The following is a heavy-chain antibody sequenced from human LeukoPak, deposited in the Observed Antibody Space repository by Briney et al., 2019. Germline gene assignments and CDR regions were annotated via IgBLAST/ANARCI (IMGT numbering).Heavy chain of an antibody. CDR1: GFTVSSNY. V-gene: IGHV3-53*01. D-gene: IGHD3-3*01. Sequence: GGSLRLSCAASGFTVSSNYMSWVRQAPGKGLEWVSVIYNDGSTYYTDSVKGRFTISRDNSKNTLYLQMNSLRAEDTAVYYCARAWYDFWSGYPDYWGQGTLVTVSS. CDR2: IYNDGST. J-gene: IGHJ4*02. CDR3: ARAWYDFWSGYPDY.